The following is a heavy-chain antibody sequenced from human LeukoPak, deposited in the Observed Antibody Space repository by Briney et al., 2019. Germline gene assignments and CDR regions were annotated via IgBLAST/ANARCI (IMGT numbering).Heavy chain of an antibody. CDR1: GGSVSSGSYF. CDR2: IYYNGNT. J-gene: IGHJ4*02. Sequence: PSETLSLTCTVSGGSVSSGSYFRIWIRQPPGKGLEWIGFIYYNGNTNSSPSLKSRVTISVDTSKSQFSLKLTSVTAADTAVYYCARGYRSSWYQVDYWGQGTLVTVSS. CDR3: ARGYRSSWYQVDY. V-gene: IGHV4-61*01. D-gene: IGHD6-13*01.